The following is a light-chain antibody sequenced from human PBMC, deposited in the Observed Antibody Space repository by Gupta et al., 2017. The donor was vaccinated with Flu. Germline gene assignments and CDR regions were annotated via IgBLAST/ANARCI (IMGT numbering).Light chain of an antibody. J-gene: IGLJ3*02. CDR2: EVI. V-gene: IGLV2-14*01. CDR1: SSDVGGYNY. CDR3: SSYTGSNSLE. Sequence: QSALTQPSSVSASPGQSHTIHRTATSSDVGGYNYVSWYQHHPGKAPKLMVYEVINRPSGVSNRFSGSKSGNTASLTISGLQAEDEADYYCSSYTGSNSLEFGGGTKLTVL.